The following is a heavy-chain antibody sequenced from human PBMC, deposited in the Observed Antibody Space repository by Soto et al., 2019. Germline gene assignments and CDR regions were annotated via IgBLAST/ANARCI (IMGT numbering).Heavy chain of an antibody. CDR2: IYYSGST. D-gene: IGHD3-3*01. CDR1: GGSISSSSYY. J-gene: IGHJ6*02. Sequence: SETLSLTCTVSGGSISSSSYYWGWIRQPPGKGLEWIGSIYYSGSTYYNPSLKSRVTISVDTSKNQFSLKLSSVTAADTAVYYCASTIFGVGRHSANRPGMDVWGQGTTVTVSS. CDR3: ASTIFGVGRHSANRPGMDV. V-gene: IGHV4-39*01.